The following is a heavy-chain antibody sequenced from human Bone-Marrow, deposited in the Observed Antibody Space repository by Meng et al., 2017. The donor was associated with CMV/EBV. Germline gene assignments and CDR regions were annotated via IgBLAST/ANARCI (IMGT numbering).Heavy chain of an antibody. CDR1: GYTFTGYY. D-gene: IGHD3-16*02. CDR3: ARSPPYYDYVWGSYRSGYYYGMDV. Sequence: ASVKVSCKASGYTFTGYYMHWVRQAPGQGLEWMGWINPNSGGTNYAQKFQGRVTMTRDTSISTAYMELSRLRSDDTAVYYCARSPPYYDYVWGSYRSGYYYGMDVWGPGTTVTGSS. V-gene: IGHV1-2*02. J-gene: IGHJ6*01. CDR2: INPNSGGT.